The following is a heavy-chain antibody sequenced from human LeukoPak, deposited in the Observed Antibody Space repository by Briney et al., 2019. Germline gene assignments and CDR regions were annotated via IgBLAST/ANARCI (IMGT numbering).Heavy chain of an antibody. CDR3: ARSRLQVDY. V-gene: IGHV1-46*04. Sequence: WASVKVSCKPSGYTFTTYYMHWGRQAPGQGLECMGIINPSGGGTSYAQKLQGRAHMSGAKYTRTVYMEVSRLRSEETAVYYCARSRLQVDYWGKGTLVTVYS. J-gene: IGHJ4*02. CDR2: INPSGGGT. D-gene: IGHD4-11*01. CDR1: GYTFTTYY.